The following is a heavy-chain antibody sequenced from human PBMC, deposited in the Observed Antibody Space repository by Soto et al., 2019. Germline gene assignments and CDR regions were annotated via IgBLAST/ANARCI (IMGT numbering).Heavy chain of an antibody. CDR2: IMPIFGTA. J-gene: IGHJ6*02. Sequence: QVQLVQSGAEVKKPGASVKVSCKASGGTFKSYAISWVRQAPGQGLEWLGGIMPIFGTADYAQKFQGRVTITADESTSTAYMELSSLTSEDTADYYCVNWRDTDPHVGNYYYGMDIWGQGTTVTVS. V-gene: IGHV1-69*12. D-gene: IGHD1-1*01. CDR1: GGTFKSYA. CDR3: VNWRDTDPHVGNYYYGMDI.